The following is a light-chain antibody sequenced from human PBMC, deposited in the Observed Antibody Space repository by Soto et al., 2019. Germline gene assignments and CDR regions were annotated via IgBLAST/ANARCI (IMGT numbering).Light chain of an antibody. V-gene: IGLV2-11*01. CDR2: DVS. CDR3: CSYAGTSTGI. CDR1: SSDVGAYNY. Sequence: QSVLTQPRSVSGSPGQSVTISCTGTSSDVGAYNYVSWYQLHPGRAPKLMIFDVSKRPSGVPDRFSGSKSGNTASLTTSGLQAEDEADYYCCSYAGTSTGIFGGGTKLTVL. J-gene: IGLJ2*01.